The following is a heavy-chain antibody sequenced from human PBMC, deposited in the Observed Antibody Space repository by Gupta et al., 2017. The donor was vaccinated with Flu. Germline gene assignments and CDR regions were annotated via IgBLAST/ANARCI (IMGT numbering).Heavy chain of an antibody. CDR2: MYHSGSS. D-gene: IGHD1-26*01. Sequence: SWLVPRPGKGLEWIGYMYHSGSSSDNPARRSRVTTSVDRSKKQFSLKRSAVTAADTAVYYCAGSGNSHYVDYWGQGTLVTVSS. CDR3: AGSGNSHYVDY. V-gene: IGHV4-59*08. J-gene: IGHJ4*02.